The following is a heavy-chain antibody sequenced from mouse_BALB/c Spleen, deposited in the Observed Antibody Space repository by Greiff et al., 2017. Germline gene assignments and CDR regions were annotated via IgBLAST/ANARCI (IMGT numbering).Heavy chain of an antibody. D-gene: IGHD2-14*01. V-gene: IGHV1-18*01. CDR3: ANRYDAAMDY. CDR1: GYTFTDYN. Sequence: EVMLVESGPELVKPGASVKIPCKASGYTFTDYNMDWVKQSHGKSLEWIGDINPNNGGTIYNQKFKGKATLTVDKSSSTAYMELRSLTSEDTAVYYCANRYDAAMDYWGQGTSVTVSS. CDR2: INPNNGGT. J-gene: IGHJ4*01.